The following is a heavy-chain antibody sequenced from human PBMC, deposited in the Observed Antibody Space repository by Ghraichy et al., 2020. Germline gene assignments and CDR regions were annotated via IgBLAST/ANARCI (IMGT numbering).Heavy chain of an antibody. D-gene: IGHD2-21*02. V-gene: IGHV1-69*13. Sequence: SVKVSCKASGGTFSSYAISWVRQAPGQGLEWMGGIIPIFGTANYAQKFQGRVTITADESTSTAYMELSSLRSEDTAVYYCARAYCGGDCYFDRRGYYFDYWGQGTLVTVSS. CDR3: ARAYCGGDCYFDRRGYYFDY. CDR2: IIPIFGTA. J-gene: IGHJ4*02. CDR1: GGTFSSYA.